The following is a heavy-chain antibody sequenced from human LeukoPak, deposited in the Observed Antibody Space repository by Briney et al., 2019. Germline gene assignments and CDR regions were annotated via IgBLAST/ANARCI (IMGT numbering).Heavy chain of an antibody. J-gene: IGHJ6*02. CDR2: INTNTGNP. D-gene: IGHD3-22*01. V-gene: IGHV7-4-1*02. CDR1: GYTFTSYA. Sequence: ASVKVSCKASGYTFTSYAMNWVRQAPGQGLEWMGWINTNTGNPTYAQGFTGRFVFSLDTSVSTAYLQISSLKAEDTAVYYCARGPITMIGDDRGTYYYYGMDVWGQGTTVTVSS. CDR3: ARGPITMIGDDRGTYYYYGMDV.